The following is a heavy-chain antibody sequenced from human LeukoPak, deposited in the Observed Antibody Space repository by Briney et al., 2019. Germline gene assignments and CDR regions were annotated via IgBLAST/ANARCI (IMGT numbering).Heavy chain of an antibody. Sequence: GGSLRLSCAASGFTFSTYVMHWVRQALGKGLEWVAVISKDGSNEDYADSVKGRFSISRDNSKNTLFLQMNSLRVEDTAVYYCARESVARGLFDYWGQGTLVTVSS. V-gene: IGHV3-30*04. CDR2: ISKDGSNE. D-gene: IGHD5-12*01. CDR1: GFTFSTYV. J-gene: IGHJ4*02. CDR3: ARESVARGLFDY.